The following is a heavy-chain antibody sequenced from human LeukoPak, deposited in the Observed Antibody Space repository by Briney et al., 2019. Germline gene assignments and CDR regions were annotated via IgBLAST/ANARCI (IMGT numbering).Heavy chain of an antibody. J-gene: IGHJ4*02. Sequence: ASVKVSCKASGYTFTSYGISWVRQAPGQGLEWMGWISAYNGNTNYAQKLQGRVTMTTDTSTSTAYMELRSLRSDDTAVYYSARDLFDGYCSSTSCYSAFDYWGQGTLVTVSS. V-gene: IGHV1-18*01. CDR2: ISAYNGNT. CDR3: ARDLFDGYCSSTSCYSAFDY. D-gene: IGHD2-2*03. CDR1: GYTFTSYG.